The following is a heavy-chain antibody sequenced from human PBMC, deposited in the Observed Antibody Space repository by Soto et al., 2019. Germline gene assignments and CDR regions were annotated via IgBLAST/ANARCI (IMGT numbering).Heavy chain of an antibody. V-gene: IGHV3-23*01. CDR2: ISCSGCST. J-gene: IGHJ4*02. CDR3: AKDMRGELTSSAY. Sequence: KGLEWVSAISCSGCSTYYADSVKGRFTISRDNSKNTRYLQMNSLRAEETVVYYSAKDMRGELTSSAYLGKGT. D-gene: IGHD1-26*01.